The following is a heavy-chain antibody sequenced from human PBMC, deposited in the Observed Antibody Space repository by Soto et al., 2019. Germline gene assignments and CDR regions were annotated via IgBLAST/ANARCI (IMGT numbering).Heavy chain of an antibody. CDR1: GYTFTSYD. CDR2: TNPNSGNT. V-gene: IGHV1-8*01. CDR3: VRDDPGHCSGGSCKYYSGMDV. J-gene: IGHJ6*02. Sequence: EASVKVSCKASGYTFTSYDINWVRQATGQGLEWMGWTNPNSGNTGYAQKFQGRVTMTRNTSISTAYMELSSLTSEDTAVYYCVRDDPGHCSGGSCKYYSGMDVWGQGTTVTVSS. D-gene: IGHD2-15*01.